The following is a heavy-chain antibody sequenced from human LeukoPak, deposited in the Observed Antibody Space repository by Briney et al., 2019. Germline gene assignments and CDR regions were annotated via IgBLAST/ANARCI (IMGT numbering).Heavy chain of an antibody. CDR2: ISSSSSYT. Sequence: GGSLRLSCAASGFTFSDYYMSWIRQGPGKGLEWVSYISSSSSYTNYADSVKGRFTISRDNAKNSLYLQMNSLRAEDTAVYYCARFTSRVWFGELYFDYWGQGTLVTVSS. J-gene: IGHJ4*02. V-gene: IGHV3-11*06. CDR3: ARFTSRVWFGELYFDY. D-gene: IGHD3-10*01. CDR1: GFTFSDYY.